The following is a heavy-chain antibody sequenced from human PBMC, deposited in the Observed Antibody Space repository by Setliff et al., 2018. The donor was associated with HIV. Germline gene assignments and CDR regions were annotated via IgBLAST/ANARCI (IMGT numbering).Heavy chain of an antibody. V-gene: IGHV1-3*01. J-gene: IGHJ5*02. CDR1: GYIFTNYA. CDR2: FNAGNLNT. Sequence: ASVKVSCKASGYIFTNYAIHWVRQAPGQRLEWMGGFNAGNLNTKYAQKFQGRVTFTGDTSASTTYMELSSLRSEGTAVYYCARPVGGTGFDPWGQGTLVTVSS. D-gene: IGHD1-26*01. CDR3: ARPVGGTGFDP.